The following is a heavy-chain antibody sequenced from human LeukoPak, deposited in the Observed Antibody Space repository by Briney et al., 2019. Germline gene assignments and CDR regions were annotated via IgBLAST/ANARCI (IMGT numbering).Heavy chain of an antibody. CDR1: GGSFSGYF. V-gene: IGHV4-34*01. CDR2: INHSGST. Sequence: SETLSLTCAVYGGSFSGYFWSWIRQSPGKGLEWIGEINHSGSTNYNPSLKSRVTISVDASKNQFSLKLSSVTAADTAVYYCARGRGYNSFHYWGQGTLVTVSS. J-gene: IGHJ4*02. D-gene: IGHD5-24*01. CDR3: ARGRGYNSFHY.